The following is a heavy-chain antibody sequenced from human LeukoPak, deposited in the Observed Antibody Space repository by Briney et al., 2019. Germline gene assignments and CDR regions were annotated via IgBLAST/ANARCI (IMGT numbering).Heavy chain of an antibody. CDR2: IYYSGST. J-gene: IGHJ4*02. CDR3: ARRRVYDSGFDY. CDR1: GGSISSGGYY. D-gene: IGHD5/OR15-5a*01. V-gene: IGHV4-31*03. Sequence: SETLSLTCTVSGGSISSGGYYWSWVRQHPGRGLGWIRYIYYSGSTYYNPSLKSRVTISVATSKNQFSLKLSSVTAADTAVYYCARRRVYDSGFDYWGQGTLVTVSS.